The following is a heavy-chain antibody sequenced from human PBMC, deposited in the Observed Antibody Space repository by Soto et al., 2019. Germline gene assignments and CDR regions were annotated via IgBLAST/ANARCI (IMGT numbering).Heavy chain of an antibody. CDR1: GGTFSSYA. CDR3: ARRGEGRDGYNGDI. D-gene: IGHD5-12*01. V-gene: IGHV1-69*06. CDR2: IIPIFGTA. J-gene: IGHJ3*02. Sequence: SVKVSCKASGGTFSSYAISWVRQAPGQGLEWMGEIIPIFGTANYAQKFQGRVTITADKSTSTAYMELSSLRSEDTAVYYCARRGEGRDGYNGDICGQVTMVTVSS.